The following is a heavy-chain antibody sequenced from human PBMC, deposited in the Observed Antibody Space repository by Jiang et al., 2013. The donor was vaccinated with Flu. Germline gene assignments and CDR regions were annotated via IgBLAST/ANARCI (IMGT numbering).Heavy chain of an antibody. CDR2: ISASGTSK. J-gene: IGHJ2*01. Sequence: FRFSRSAMNWVRQAPEKGLEWVSSISASGTSKYYADSVKGRFTMSRDNSKNTLYLQMTSLRAEDTAVYYCVKSYGDYSYWFLDVWGRGSLVIVSS. D-gene: IGHD4-17*01. CDR1: FRFSRSA. V-gene: IGHV3-23*01. CDR3: VKSYGDYSYWFLDV.